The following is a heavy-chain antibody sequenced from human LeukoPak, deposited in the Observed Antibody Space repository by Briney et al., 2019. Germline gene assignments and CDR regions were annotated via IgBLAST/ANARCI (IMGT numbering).Heavy chain of an antibody. Sequence: PGGSLRLSCVMSGFTFSNYAMNCVRQAPGKGLEWVSDISTRSDSTYQIESVRGRFTISRDNSKNTLYLQMNSLRVDDTAVYYCASGLYGGVFDNWGRGTLVTVSS. CDR3: ASGLYGGVFDN. CDR2: ISTRSDST. V-gene: IGHV3-23*01. CDR1: GFTFSNYA. J-gene: IGHJ4*02. D-gene: IGHD4/OR15-4a*01.